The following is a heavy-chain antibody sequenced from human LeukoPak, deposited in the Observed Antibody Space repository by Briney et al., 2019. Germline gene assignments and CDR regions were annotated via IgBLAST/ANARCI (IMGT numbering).Heavy chain of an antibody. Sequence: PGGSLRLSCAVSGFNFRGSAMSWVRQAPGKGLEWVSSISSSSSYIYYADSVKGRFTISKDKDKNSLYLQMNSLRAEDTAVYYCARDGAPSYCSSTSCSRVWFDPWGQGTLVTVSS. V-gene: IGHV3-21*01. D-gene: IGHD2-2*01. CDR2: ISSSSSYI. CDR1: GFNFRGSA. CDR3: ARDGAPSYCSSTSCSRVWFDP. J-gene: IGHJ5*02.